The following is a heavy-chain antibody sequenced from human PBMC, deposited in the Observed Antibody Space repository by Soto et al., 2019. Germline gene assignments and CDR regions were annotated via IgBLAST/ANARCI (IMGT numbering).Heavy chain of an antibody. CDR1: GFTFSSFW. D-gene: IGHD5-18*01. V-gene: IGHV3-7*01. Sequence: EVQLVESGGGLVQPGGSLRLSCAVSGFTFSSFWMSWVRQAPGKGLEWVANIKQDGSEKYYVDSVKGRFTISRDNAKKSQYLKLNRLRAEDRGVYYCARVLEIQLLLYGVDVWGQGNTDTVSS. CDR3: ARVLEIQLLLYGVDV. J-gene: IGHJ6*01. CDR2: IKQDGSEK.